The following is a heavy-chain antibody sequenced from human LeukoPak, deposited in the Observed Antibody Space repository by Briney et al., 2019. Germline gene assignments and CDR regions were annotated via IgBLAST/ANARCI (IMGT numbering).Heavy chain of an antibody. D-gene: IGHD5-18*01. V-gene: IGHV3-74*01. CDR1: GFTFSNYW. CDR3: ARDPIGYSYMDY. J-gene: IGHJ4*02. CDR2: LTLDGSRT. Sequence: PGGSLRLSCTTSGFTFSNYWMHWVRQAPGKGLVWVSRLTLDGSRTNYADSVRGRFTISRDNAKNTLYLQMDNLRAEDTAVYYCARDPIGYSYMDYWGPGTLVTVSS.